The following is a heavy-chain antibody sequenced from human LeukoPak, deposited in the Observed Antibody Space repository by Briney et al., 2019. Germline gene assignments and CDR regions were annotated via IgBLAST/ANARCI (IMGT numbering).Heavy chain of an antibody. V-gene: IGHV3-23*01. Sequence: GGSLRLSCAASGFTFSSYAMSWVRQAPGKGLEWVSAISGGGGSTYYADSVKGRFTISRDNSKNTLYLQMNNLRAEDTAVYYCAKIPSGYDFGGYFDYWGQGTLVTVSS. CDR3: AKIPSGYDFGGYFDY. CDR1: GFTFSSYA. J-gene: IGHJ4*02. D-gene: IGHD5-12*01. CDR2: ISGGGGST.